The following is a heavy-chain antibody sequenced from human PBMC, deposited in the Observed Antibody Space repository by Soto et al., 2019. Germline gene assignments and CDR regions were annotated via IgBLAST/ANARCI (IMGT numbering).Heavy chain of an antibody. V-gene: IGHV1-18*01. CDR3: ARVTYRGGFYDFCSGYNEQNDY. Sequence: ASVKVSCKASGYTFTSYGISWVRQAPGQGLEWMGWISAYNGNTNYAQKLQGRVTMTTDTSTSTAYMELRSLRSDDTAVYYCARVTYRGGFYDFCSGYNEQNDYWGQGTLVTVSS. D-gene: IGHD3-3*01. CDR2: ISAYNGNT. J-gene: IGHJ4*02. CDR1: GYTFTSYG.